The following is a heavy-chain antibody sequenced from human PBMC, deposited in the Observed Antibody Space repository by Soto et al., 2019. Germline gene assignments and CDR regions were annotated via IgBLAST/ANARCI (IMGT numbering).Heavy chain of an antibody. CDR3: ARISVASRYMDV. V-gene: IGHV4-39*01. CDR1: GGSISSSSYY. Sequence: QLQLEESGPGLVKPSETLSLTCTVSGGSISSSSYYWGWMRQSPGKGLEWIGSFYYSGSTYYSPSLKSRVTISGDTSKKQISLRLSSVTAADTALYYCARISVASRYMDVWGKGTTVTVSS. CDR2: FYYSGST. J-gene: IGHJ6*03. D-gene: IGHD5-12*01.